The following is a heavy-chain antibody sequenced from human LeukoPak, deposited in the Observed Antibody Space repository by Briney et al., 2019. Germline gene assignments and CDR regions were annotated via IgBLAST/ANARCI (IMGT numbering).Heavy chain of an antibody. CDR2: IYTSGST. J-gene: IGHJ5*02. CDR3: ARDRASGGSNWFDP. Sequence: SETLSLTCTVSGGSIISYYWSWIRQPAGKGLEWIGRIYTSGSTNYNPSLKSRVTMSVDTSKNQFSLKLSSVTAADTAVYYCARDRASGGSNWFDPWGQGTLVTVSS. V-gene: IGHV4-4*07. CDR1: GGSIISYY. D-gene: IGHD2-15*01.